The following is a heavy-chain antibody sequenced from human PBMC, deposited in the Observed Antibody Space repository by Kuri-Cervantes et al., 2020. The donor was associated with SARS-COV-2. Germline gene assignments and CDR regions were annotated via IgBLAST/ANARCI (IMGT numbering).Heavy chain of an antibody. J-gene: IGHJ4*02. CDR3: ARGGSSGTLYY. D-gene: IGHD3-22*01. CDR1: GGSISDHY. V-gene: IGHV4-59*08. CDR2: IYYSGST. Sequence: SETLSLTCTVSGGSISDHYWSWIRQPPGKGLEWLGYIYYSGSTNYSPSLKSRVTISVDASKSQFSLKLSSVTAADTAVYYCARGGSSGTLYYWGQGTLVTVSS.